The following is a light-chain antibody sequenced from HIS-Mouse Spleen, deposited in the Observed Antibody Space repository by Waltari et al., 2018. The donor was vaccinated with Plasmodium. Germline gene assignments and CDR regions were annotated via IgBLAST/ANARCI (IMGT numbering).Light chain of an antibody. CDR1: SSDVGSYNI. CDR2: EGS. V-gene: IGLV2-23*01. CDR3: CSYAGSSTWV. J-gene: IGLJ3*02. Sequence: QSALTQPASVSGSPGQSITISCTGTSSDVGSYNIVSWYQQHPGKAPKRMCYEGSKRPSGFSNRFSGSKAGNTASLTISGLQAEDGADYYCCSYAGSSTWVFGGGTKLTVL.